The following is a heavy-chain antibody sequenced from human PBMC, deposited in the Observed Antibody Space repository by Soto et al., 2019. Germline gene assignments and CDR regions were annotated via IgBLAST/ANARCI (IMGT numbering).Heavy chain of an antibody. D-gene: IGHD1-26*01. CDR3: ARENSGSYHDRNFDY. CDR2: IWYDGSNK. CDR1: GFTFSSYG. V-gene: IGHV3-33*01. J-gene: IGHJ4*02. Sequence: QPGGSLRLSCAASGFTFSSYGMHWVRRAPGKGLEWVAVIWYDGSNKYYADSVKGRFTISRDNSKNTLYLQMNSLRAEDTAVYYCARENSGSYHDRNFDYWGQGTLVTVSS.